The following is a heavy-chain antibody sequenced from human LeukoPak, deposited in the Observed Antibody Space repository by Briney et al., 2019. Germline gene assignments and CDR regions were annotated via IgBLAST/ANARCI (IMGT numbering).Heavy chain of an antibody. CDR3: ARSPFSGDDDAFDI. D-gene: IGHD5-12*01. CDR2: ITPFNGNT. V-gene: IGHV1-45*02. CDR1: GYTFTSYG. J-gene: IGHJ3*02. Sequence: SVKVSCKASGYTFTSYGISWVRQAPGQALEWMGWITPFNGNTNYAQQFQDRVTITRDRSRNTVYMELNSLRFEDTAMYYCARSPFSGDDDAFDIWGQGTMVTVSS.